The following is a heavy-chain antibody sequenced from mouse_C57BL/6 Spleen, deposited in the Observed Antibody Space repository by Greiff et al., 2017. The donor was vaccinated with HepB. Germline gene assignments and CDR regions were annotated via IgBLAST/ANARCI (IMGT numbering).Heavy chain of an antibody. Sequence: QVQLQQSGAELARPGASVKLSCKASGYTFTSYGISWVKQRTGQGLEWIGEIYPRSGNTYYNEKFKGKATLTADKSSSTAYMELRSLTSEDSAVYFCARPQANGSRRDYYAMDYWGQGTSVTVSS. V-gene: IGHV1-81*01. J-gene: IGHJ4*01. CDR3: ARPQANGSRRDYYAMDY. D-gene: IGHD1-1*01. CDR1: GYTFTSYG. CDR2: IYPRSGNT.